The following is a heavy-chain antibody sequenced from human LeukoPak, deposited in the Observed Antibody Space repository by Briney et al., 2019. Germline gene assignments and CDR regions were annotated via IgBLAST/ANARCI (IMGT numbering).Heavy chain of an antibody. Sequence: ASVKVSCKVSGYTLTELFMHWVRQAPGKGLEWMGGFDPEDGETIYAQKFQGRVTMTEDTSTDTAYMELSSLRSEDTAVYYCATESYSGSYLYAFDIWGEGRMVTVSS. V-gene: IGHV1-24*01. CDR1: GYTLTELF. CDR3: ATESYSGSYLYAFDI. D-gene: IGHD1-26*01. J-gene: IGHJ3*02. CDR2: FDPEDGET.